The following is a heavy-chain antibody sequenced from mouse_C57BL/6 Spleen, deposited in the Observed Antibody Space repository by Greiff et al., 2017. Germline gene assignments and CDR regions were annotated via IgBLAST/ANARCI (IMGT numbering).Heavy chain of an antibody. Sequence: QVQLQQPGAELVRPGTSVKLSCKASGYTFTSYWMHWVKQRPGQGLEWIGVIDPSDSYTNYNQKFKGKATLTVDTSSSTAYMQLSSLTSEDSAVYYCARGELVTTVDYYAMDYWGQGTSVTVSS. D-gene: IGHD1-1*01. V-gene: IGHV1-59*01. CDR1: GYTFTSYW. CDR2: IDPSDSYT. CDR3: ARGELVTTVDYYAMDY. J-gene: IGHJ4*01.